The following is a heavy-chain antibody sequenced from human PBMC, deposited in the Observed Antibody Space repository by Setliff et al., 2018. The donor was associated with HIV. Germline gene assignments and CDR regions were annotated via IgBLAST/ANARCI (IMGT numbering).Heavy chain of an antibody. CDR2: INHNELT. V-gene: IGHV4-4*09. Sequence: SETLSLTCTVSGGSISTFYWSWIRQPPGKGLEWIGYINHNELTYYNPSLKRRIIMSVDTSKKQLSLKLSSVTAAATAVYYCARIIMPRGGAFDIWGQGTMVTVSS. CDR1: GGSISTFY. CDR3: ARIIMPRGGAFDI. D-gene: IGHD3-10*01. J-gene: IGHJ3*02.